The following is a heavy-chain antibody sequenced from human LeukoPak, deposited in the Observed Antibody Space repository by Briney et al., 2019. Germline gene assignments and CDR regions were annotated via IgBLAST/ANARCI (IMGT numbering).Heavy chain of an antibody. CDR3: ARGRYGWLPFDY. D-gene: IGHD3-16*01. Sequence: SETLSLTCTVSSASMSSYYWSWIRQPPGKGLEWIGYIYYSGSTNYNPSLKSRVTISVDTSKNQFTLKLSSVTAADTAVYYCARGRYGWLPFDYWGQGTLVTASS. J-gene: IGHJ4*02. V-gene: IGHV4-59*01. CDR1: SASMSSYY. CDR2: IYYSGST.